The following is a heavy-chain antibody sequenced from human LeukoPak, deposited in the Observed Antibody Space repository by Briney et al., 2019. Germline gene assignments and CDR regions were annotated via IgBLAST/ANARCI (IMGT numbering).Heavy chain of an antibody. CDR3: ASPPSGSVFNYMDV. V-gene: IGHV4-38-2*02. Sequence: SETLSLTCTVSGYSISSGYYWGWIRQPPGKGLEWIGSFYHGGSTYYNPSLKSRVTISVDTSKNQFSLKLSSVTAADTAVYYCASPPSGSVFNYMDVWGKGTTVTVSS. CDR2: FYHGGST. CDR1: GYSISSGYY. J-gene: IGHJ6*03. D-gene: IGHD3-10*01.